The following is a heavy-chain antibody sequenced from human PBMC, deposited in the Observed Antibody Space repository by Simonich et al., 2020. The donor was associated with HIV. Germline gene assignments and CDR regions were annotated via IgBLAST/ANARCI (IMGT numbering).Heavy chain of an antibody. CDR2: INHSGST. V-gene: IGHV4-34*01. CDR1: GGSFSGYY. J-gene: IGHJ3*02. D-gene: IGHD6-13*01. CDR3: AGSPEYDPSKIAAAALLRGAAFDI. Sequence: QVQLQQWGAGLLKPSETLSLTCAVYGGSFSGYYWSWIRQPPGKGLEWIGEINHSGSTNENPSRKSRVTISVDTSKNQFSLKLSSVTAADTAVYYCAGSPEYDPSKIAAAALLRGAAFDIWGQGTMVTVSS.